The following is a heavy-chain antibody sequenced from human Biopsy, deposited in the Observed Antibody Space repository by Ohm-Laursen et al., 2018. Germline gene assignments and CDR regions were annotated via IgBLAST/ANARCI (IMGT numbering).Heavy chain of an antibody. D-gene: IGHD3-16*02. V-gene: IGHV3-15*01. CDR3: TTYQY. CDR2: IKSKTDGGTI. CDR1: GLTFTTAL. Sequence: SLRLCCAASGLTFTTALMSWVRQAPGKGLEWVGRIKSKTDGGTIDYAASVKGRIIISRDDSKKTVYLQMNNLKTEDTGVYYCTTYQYWGQGTLVTVSS. J-gene: IGHJ4*02.